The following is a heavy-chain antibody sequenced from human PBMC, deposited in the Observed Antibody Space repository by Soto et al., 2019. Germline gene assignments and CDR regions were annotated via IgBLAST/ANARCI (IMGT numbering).Heavy chain of an antibody. CDR1: GGSFSGYY. J-gene: IGHJ6*02. Sequence: ASETLSLTCAVYGGSFSGYYWSWIRQPPGKGLEWIGEINHSGSTNYNPPLKSRVTISVDTSKNQFSLKLSSVTAADTAVYYCARLVSSGRYYYYYYGMDVWGQGTTVTVSS. V-gene: IGHV4-34*01. CDR3: ARLVSSGRYYYYYYGMDV. D-gene: IGHD6-19*01. CDR2: INHSGST.